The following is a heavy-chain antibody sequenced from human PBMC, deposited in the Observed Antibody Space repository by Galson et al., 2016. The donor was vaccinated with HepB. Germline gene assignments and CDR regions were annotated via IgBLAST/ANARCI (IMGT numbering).Heavy chain of an antibody. CDR3: ARNVPVTIFGY. V-gene: IGHV3-66*01. D-gene: IGHD3-3*01. J-gene: IGHJ4*02. Sequence: SLRLSCAASGFTVSNNYMTWVRHAPGKGLEWVSLIYSIGTTLYADSVKGRFTISRDSSKNTLYLQMNSLRPEGTAVYYCARNVPVTIFGYWGQGALVTVSS. CDR1: GFTVSNNY. CDR2: IYSIGTT.